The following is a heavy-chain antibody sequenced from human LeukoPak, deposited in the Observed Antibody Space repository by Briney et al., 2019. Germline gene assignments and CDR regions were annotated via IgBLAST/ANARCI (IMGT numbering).Heavy chain of an antibody. CDR1: GFTFSSYA. V-gene: IGHV3-23*01. CDR3: AKDRGEHWFDP. CDR2: ISGSGDRT. D-gene: IGHD2-21*01. Sequence: GGSLRLSCAASGFTFSSYAMNWVRQAPGKGLEWVSAISGSGDRTYYADSVKGRFTISRDNSKNTLYLQMNSLRAEDTAVYYCAKDRGEHWFDPWGQGTLVTVSS. J-gene: IGHJ5*02.